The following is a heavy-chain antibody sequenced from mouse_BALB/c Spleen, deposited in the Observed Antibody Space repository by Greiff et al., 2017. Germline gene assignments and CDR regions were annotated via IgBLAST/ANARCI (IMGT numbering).Heavy chain of an antibody. CDR1: GFNIKDTY. CDR2: IDPANGNT. D-gene: IGHD1-1*01. V-gene: IGHV14-3*02. J-gene: IGHJ1*01. CDR3: ARYYYGSSYGYFDV. Sequence: EVQRVESGAELVKPGASVKLSCTASGFNIKDTYMHWVKQRPEQGLEWIGRIDPANGNTKYDPKFQGKATITADTSSNTAYLQLSSLTSEDTAVYYCARYYYGSSYGYFDVWGAGTTVTVSS.